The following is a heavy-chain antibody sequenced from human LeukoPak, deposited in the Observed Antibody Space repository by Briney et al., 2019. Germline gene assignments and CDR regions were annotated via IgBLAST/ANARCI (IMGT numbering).Heavy chain of an antibody. Sequence: GGSLRLSCAASGFTFSSYAMYWVRQAPGKGLEWVALMSYDGSNKYYADSVKGRFTISRDNSKNTLYLQMNSLRAEDTAVYYCAREGREWLSVGIDYWGRGTLVTVSS. CDR3: AREGREWLSVGIDY. V-gene: IGHV3-30-3*01. D-gene: IGHD6-19*01. CDR2: MSYDGSNK. CDR1: GFTFSSYA. J-gene: IGHJ4*02.